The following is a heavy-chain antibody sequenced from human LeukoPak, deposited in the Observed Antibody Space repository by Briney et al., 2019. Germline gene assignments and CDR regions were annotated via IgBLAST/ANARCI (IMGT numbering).Heavy chain of an antibody. D-gene: IGHD3-22*01. CDR2: IYNSGST. V-gene: IGHV4-59*01. CDR1: GGSISTYY. CDR3: ARSYKYYYDSSGYYSG. Sequence: SETLSLTCTVSGGSISTYYWSWVRQSPGKGLEWIGYIYNSGSTNYNPSLKSRVTISVDTSKNQFSLRLNSVTAADTAVYYCARSYKYYYDSSGYYSGWGQGTLVTVSS. J-gene: IGHJ4*02.